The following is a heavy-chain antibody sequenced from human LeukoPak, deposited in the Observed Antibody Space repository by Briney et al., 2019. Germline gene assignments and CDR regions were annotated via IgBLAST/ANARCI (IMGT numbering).Heavy chain of an antibody. J-gene: IGHJ1*01. CDR3: ARPPRDLVSAAPFPS. D-gene: IGHD2-2*01. Sequence: GASVKVSCKASGYTFTDYYIQWVRQAPGEGLEWVGWILLRSGDTYYAQRFHGRVAMTTDTSINTAYMGLSRLKSDDTAVYFCARPPRDLVSAAPFPSWGQGTLVTVSS. CDR1: GYTFTDYY. CDR2: ILLRSGDT. V-gene: IGHV1-2*02.